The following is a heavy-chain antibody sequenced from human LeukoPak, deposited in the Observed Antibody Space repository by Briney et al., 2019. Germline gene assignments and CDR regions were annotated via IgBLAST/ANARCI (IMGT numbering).Heavy chain of an antibody. D-gene: IGHD3-3*01. J-gene: IGHJ4*02. CDR3: ARGTPYYDFWSGYYSCDY. CDR1: GFTFSSYA. CDR2: ISYDGSNK. Sequence: PGGSLRLSCAASGFTFSSYAMHWVRHAPGKGLEWVAVISYDGSNKYYADSMKGRSTISRDNSKNTLYLQMNSLRAEDTAVYYCARGTPYYDFWSGYYSCDYWGQGTLVTVSS. V-gene: IGHV3-30-3*01.